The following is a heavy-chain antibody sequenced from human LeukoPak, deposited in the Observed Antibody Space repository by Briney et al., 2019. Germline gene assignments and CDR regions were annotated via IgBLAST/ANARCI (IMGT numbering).Heavy chain of an antibody. Sequence: SETLSLTCAVYGGSFSGYYWSWIRQPPGKGLEWIGEINRGGSTNYNPSLTSRVTISVDTSKNQFSLKLSSVTAADTAVYYCAREGGSYRPLDYSGQGTLVAVSS. CDR1: GGSFSGYY. D-gene: IGHD3-16*02. V-gene: IGHV4-34*01. CDR2: INRGGST. J-gene: IGHJ4*02. CDR3: AREGGSYRPLDY.